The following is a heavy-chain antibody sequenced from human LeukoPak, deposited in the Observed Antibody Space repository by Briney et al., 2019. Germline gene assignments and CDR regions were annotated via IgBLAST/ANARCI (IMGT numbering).Heavy chain of an antibody. CDR1: GGTFSSYA. V-gene: IGHV1-69*05. CDR2: IIPIFGTA. J-gene: IGHJ4*02. CDR3: ARAGSYCGGDCYLSHY. D-gene: IGHD2-21*01. Sequence: ASVKVSCKASGGTFSSYAISWVRQAPGQGLEWMGGIIPIFGTANYAQKFQGRVTITTDESTSTAYMELSSLRSEDTAVYYCARAGSYCGGDCYLSHYWGQGTLVTVSS.